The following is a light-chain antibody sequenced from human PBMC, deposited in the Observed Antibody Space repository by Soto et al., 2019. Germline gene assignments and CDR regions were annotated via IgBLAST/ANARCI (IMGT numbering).Light chain of an antibody. J-gene: IGKJ1*01. Sequence: DIHMTQSPSTLSASVGAPVPVTCRASQSVSGWLAWYQQQPGEAPKLLIYDASALPRGVPSRFSGSGSGTKFTLTIASLQPDDFATYYCQQYETFSGTFGPGTKVDIK. V-gene: IGKV1-5*01. CDR1: QSVSGW. CDR3: QQYETFSGT. CDR2: DAS.